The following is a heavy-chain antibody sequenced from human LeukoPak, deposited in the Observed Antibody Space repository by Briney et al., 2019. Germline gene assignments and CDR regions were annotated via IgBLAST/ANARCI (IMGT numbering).Heavy chain of an antibody. CDR2: ISSSTSYI. D-gene: IGHD3-22*01. Sequence: GGSPRLSCAASGFTLSSYSMNWVRQAPGKGLEWVSSISSSTSYIFYADSVKGRFTISRDNAKNSLYLQMNSLRAEDTAVYYCARDYYDSRRKFDYWGQGTLVTVSS. CDR3: ARDYYDSRRKFDY. J-gene: IGHJ4*02. CDR1: GFTLSSYS. V-gene: IGHV3-21*01.